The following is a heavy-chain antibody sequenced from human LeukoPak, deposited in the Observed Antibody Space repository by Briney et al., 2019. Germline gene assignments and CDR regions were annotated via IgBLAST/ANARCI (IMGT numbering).Heavy chain of an antibody. CDR1: GFTFSSYS. J-gene: IGHJ6*02. Sequence: PGGSLRLSCAASGFTFSSYSMNWVRQAPGKGLEWVSSISSSSSYIYYADSVKGRFTISRDNAKNSLYLQMNSLRAEDTAVYYCARVSGSGWYLDYYYYYGMDVWGQGTTVTVSS. CDR2: ISSSSSYI. V-gene: IGHV3-21*01. CDR3: ARVSGSGWYLDYYYYYGMDV. D-gene: IGHD6-19*01.